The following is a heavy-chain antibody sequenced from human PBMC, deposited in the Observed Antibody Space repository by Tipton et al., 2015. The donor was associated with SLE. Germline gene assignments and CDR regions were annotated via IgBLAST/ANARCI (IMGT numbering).Heavy chain of an antibody. CDR3: ARDPRYSSSSGGD. CDR1: GGSVSTSRYY. CDR2: IFFNGNT. Sequence: TLSLTCTVSGGSVSTSRYYWGWIRQPPGQGLEWIGNIFFNGNTYYTPSLKSRATISVDTSKNQFSLRLSSVTAADAAVYYCARDPRYSSSSGGDWGQGTLVTVSS. V-gene: IGHV4-39*07. J-gene: IGHJ1*01. D-gene: IGHD6-6*01.